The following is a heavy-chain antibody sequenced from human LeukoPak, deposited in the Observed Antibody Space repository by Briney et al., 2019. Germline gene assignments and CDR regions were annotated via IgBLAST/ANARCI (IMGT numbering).Heavy chain of an antibody. CDR3: AREKLRYFEKTGFDS. CDR1: GYTFTDYY. V-gene: IGHV1-2*02. CDR2: FNPNSGGS. J-gene: IGHJ5*01. Sequence: ASVKVSCKASGYTFTDYYIQWVRQAPGQGLEWKGWFNPNSGGSDYAQKFQGRVTMTGDTSISSGYMELSRLISDDTAVYYCAREKLRYFEKTGFDSWGQGTLVTVSS. D-gene: IGHD3-9*01.